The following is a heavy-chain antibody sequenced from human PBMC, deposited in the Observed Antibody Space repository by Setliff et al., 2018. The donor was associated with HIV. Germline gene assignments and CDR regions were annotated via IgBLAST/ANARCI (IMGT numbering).Heavy chain of an antibody. CDR1: GFTFSSYA. CDR2: ISGSGGST. CDR3: ARVQQQLLQEDDYFDY. V-gene: IGHV3-23*01. D-gene: IGHD6-13*01. Sequence: GGSLRLSCAASGFTFSSYAMSWVRQAPGKGLEWVSAISGSGGSTYYADSVKGRFTLSRDNFRNTLYLQMNSLRPEDTAVYYCARVQQQLLQEDDYFDYWGQGTLVTVSS. J-gene: IGHJ4*02.